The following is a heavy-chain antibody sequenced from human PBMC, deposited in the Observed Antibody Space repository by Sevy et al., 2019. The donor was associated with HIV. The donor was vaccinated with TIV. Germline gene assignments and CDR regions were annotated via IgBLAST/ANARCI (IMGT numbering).Heavy chain of an antibody. Sequence: GGSLRLSCAASRFTFSNYWMHWVRRAPGKGLVWVSRIISDGTNTIYSDSVKGRFTLSRDNAKNTLYLHMNSLTAEDTAMYYCARDVSTTVAFDIWGHGTMVTVSS. CDR1: RFTFSNYW. CDR3: ARDVSTTVAFDI. J-gene: IGHJ3*02. CDR2: IISDGTNT. D-gene: IGHD4-17*01. V-gene: IGHV3-74*01.